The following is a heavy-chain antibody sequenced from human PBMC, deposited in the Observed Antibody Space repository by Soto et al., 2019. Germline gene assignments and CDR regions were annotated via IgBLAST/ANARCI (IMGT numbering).Heavy chain of an antibody. CDR2: FYTGRST. D-gene: IGHD2-15*01. Sequence: HPGGSLRLSCAASGFTFSSYWMSWVRQAPGKGLEWVAFFYTGRSTYYATSVEGRFTISRDDSRNSISFEMNSLRAEDTAVYYCVAYSSSYYFEYWGHGTLVTVSS. J-gene: IGHJ4*01. V-gene: IGHV3-53*01. CDR1: GFTFSSYW. CDR3: VAYSSSYYFEY.